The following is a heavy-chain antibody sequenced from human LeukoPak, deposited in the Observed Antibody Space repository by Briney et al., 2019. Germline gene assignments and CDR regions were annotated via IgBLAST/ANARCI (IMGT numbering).Heavy chain of an antibody. J-gene: IGHJ6*03. Sequence: KPSETLSLTCTVSGGSISSYYWSWIRQPPGKRLEWIGYIYYSGSTNYNPSLKSRVTISVDTSKNQFSLKLSSVTAADTAVYYCAREEEYSSSSGNYYYYYMDVWGKGTTVTVSS. CDR2: IYYSGST. V-gene: IGHV4-59*01. D-gene: IGHD6-6*01. CDR1: GGSISSYY. CDR3: AREEEYSSSSGNYYYYYMDV.